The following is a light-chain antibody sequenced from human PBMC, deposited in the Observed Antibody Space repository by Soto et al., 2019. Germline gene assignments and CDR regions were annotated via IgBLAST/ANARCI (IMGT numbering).Light chain of an antibody. J-gene: IGLJ3*02. CDR1: SSNIGSNY. Sequence: QSVLTQPPSASGTPGQRVTISCSGSSSNIGSNYVYWYQQLPGTAPKLLIYRNNQRPSGVPDRFSGSRSGTSASLAISGLRSEDEADYSCAAWDDSLSGGVFGGGTQLTVL. V-gene: IGLV1-47*01. CDR2: RNN. CDR3: AAWDDSLSGGV.